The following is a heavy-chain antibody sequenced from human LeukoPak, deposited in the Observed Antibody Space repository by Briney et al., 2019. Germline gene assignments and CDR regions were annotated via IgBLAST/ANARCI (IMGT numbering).Heavy chain of an antibody. V-gene: IGHV4-39*07. CDR1: GGSISSSSYY. Sequence: PETLSLTCTVSGGSISSSSYYWGWIRQPPGKGLEWIGSIYYSGSTYYNPSLKSRVTISVDTSKDQFSLKLSSVTAADTAVYYCARLTDSIVVVPAAYFDYWGQGTLVTVSS. D-gene: IGHD2-2*01. J-gene: IGHJ4*02. CDR2: IYYSGST. CDR3: ARLTDSIVVVPAAYFDY.